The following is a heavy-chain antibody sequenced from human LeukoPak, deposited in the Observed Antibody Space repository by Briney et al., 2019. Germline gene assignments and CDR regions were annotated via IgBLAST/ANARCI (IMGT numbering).Heavy chain of an antibody. CDR1: GFTFSSYW. CDR3: ARGGGLDV. CDR2: INHNGNVN. D-gene: IGHD3-16*01. V-gene: IGHV3-7*03. J-gene: IGHJ6*02. Sequence: PGGSLRLSCAASGFTFSSYWMNWARQAPGKGLEWVASINHNGNVNHYVDSVKGRFTISRDNAKNSLYLQMSNLRAEDMAVYFCARGGGLDVWGQGATVTVSS.